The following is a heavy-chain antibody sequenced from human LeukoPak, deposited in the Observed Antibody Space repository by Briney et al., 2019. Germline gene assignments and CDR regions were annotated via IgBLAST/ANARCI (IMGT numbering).Heavy chain of an antibody. CDR1: GYTFTGYY. D-gene: IGHD5-24*01. V-gene: IGHV1-2*02. Sequence: ASVTVSCKASGYTFTGYYMHWVRQAPGQGLEWMGWINPNSGGTNYAQKFQGRVTMTRDTSISTAYMELSRLRSDDTAVYYCARGRDGYKIEGDYWGQGTLVTVSS. CDR2: INPNSGGT. J-gene: IGHJ4*02. CDR3: ARGRDGYKIEGDY.